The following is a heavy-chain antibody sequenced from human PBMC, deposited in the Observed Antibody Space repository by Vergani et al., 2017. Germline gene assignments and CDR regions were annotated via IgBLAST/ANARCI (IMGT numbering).Heavy chain of an antibody. J-gene: IGHJ4*02. CDR2: VNHGGST. CDR3: ASIDRAPTRRNPPPDY. D-gene: IGHD3-16*02. CDR1: GGSFSDYY. V-gene: IGHV4-34*01. Sequence: QVQLQEWGAGLLKTSETLSLTCGVSGGSFSDYYWSWIRQAPGMGLEWIGEVNHGGSTNYNPSLKSRVSISVDTSKNQFSLQLTSVTAADSAQYFCASIDRAPTRRNPPPDYWGQGILVTVSS.